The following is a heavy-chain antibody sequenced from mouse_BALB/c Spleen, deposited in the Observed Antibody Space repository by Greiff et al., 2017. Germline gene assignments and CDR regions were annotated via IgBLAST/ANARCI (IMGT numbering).Heavy chain of an antibody. J-gene: IGHJ3*01. CDR3: ARDRGALLRLLAY. V-gene: IGHV2-9*02. CDR1: GFSLTSYG. D-gene: IGHD1-2*01. Sequence: VQGVESGPGLVAPSQSLSITCTVSGFSLTSYGVHWVRQPPGKGLEWLGVIWAGGSTNYNSALMSRLSISKDNSKSQVFLKMNSLQTDDTAMYYCARDRGALLRLLAYWGQGTLGTVSA. CDR2: IWAGGST.